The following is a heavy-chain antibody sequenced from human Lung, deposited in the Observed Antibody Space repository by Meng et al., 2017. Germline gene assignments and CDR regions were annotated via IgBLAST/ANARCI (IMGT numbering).Heavy chain of an antibody. CDR3: TSGGYLDY. J-gene: IGHJ4*02. Sequence: VQLVPSGSELKKPGASVKVSCKASGYTFTNYGMNWVRQAPGQGLEWMGWINTNTGNPTYVPGFTGRFVFSLDTSVSTAYLQINSLKAEDTAVYYCTSGGYLDYWGQGTLVTVSS. CDR2: INTNTGNP. CDR1: GYTFTNYG. D-gene: IGHD3-10*01. V-gene: IGHV7-4-1*02.